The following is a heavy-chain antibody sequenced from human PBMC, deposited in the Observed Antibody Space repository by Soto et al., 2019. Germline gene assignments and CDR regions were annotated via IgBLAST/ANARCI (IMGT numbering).Heavy chain of an antibody. CDR2: IYYSGST. CDR1: GGSISSGGYY. J-gene: IGHJ3*02. D-gene: IGHD2-2*01. CDR3: ARVSIVVVPAAMPDAFDI. Sequence: SETLSLTCTVSGGSISSGGYYWSWIRQHPGKGLEWIGYIYYSGSTYYNPSLKSRVTISVDTSKNQFSLKLSSVTAADTAVYYCARVSIVVVPAAMPDAFDIWGQGTMVTVSS. V-gene: IGHV4-31*03.